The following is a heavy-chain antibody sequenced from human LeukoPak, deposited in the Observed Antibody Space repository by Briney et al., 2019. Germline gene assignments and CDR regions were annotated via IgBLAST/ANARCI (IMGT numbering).Heavy chain of an antibody. Sequence: PGGSLRLSCAASGFTFSSYAMSWVRQAPGRGLEWVSAISGSGGSTYYADSVKGRFTIPRDNSKNTLYLQMNGLRVEDTAVYYCAKDMDDSSGRFDPWGQGTQVTVSS. D-gene: IGHD3-22*01. CDR2: ISGSGGST. V-gene: IGHV3-23*01. CDR3: AKDMDDSSGRFDP. J-gene: IGHJ5*02. CDR1: GFTFSSYA.